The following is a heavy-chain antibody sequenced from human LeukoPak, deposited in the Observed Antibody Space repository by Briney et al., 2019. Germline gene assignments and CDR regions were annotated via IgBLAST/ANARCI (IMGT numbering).Heavy chain of an antibody. Sequence: ASVKVSCKASGYTFTGYYMHWVRQAPGQGLEWMGWINPNSGGTNYAQKFQGRVTMTRDTSISTAYMELSRLRSDDTAVYYCARDDYYYDSSGYYYPGAFGIWGQGTMVTVSS. J-gene: IGHJ3*02. CDR3: ARDDYYYDSSGYYYPGAFGI. V-gene: IGHV1-2*02. CDR1: GYTFTGYY. CDR2: INPNSGGT. D-gene: IGHD3-22*01.